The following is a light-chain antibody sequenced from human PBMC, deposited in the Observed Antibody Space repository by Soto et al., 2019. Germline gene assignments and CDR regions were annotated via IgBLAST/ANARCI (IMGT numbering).Light chain of an antibody. V-gene: IGLV2-14*03. J-gene: IGLJ1*01. CDR1: SSDVGGYNY. CDR3: SSYTTSNTRQIV. CDR2: DVT. Sequence: TGTSSDVGGYNYVSWYQHHPGKAPKLIIYDVTNRPSGVSNPFSGSKSGNTASLTISGLQPEDEADYYCSSYTTSNTRQIVFGTGTKVTVL.